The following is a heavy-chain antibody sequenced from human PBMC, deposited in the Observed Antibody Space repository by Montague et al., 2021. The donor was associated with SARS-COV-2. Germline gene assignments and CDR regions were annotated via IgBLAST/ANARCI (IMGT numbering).Heavy chain of an antibody. Sequence: TLSLTCTVSGGSITSGGYYWTWIRQHPGKGLEWIGYIYHTGSTYYNPSLQSRLRTSVDTSKNEFSLTLTSVTAADTAIYSCARDRGWGSRGAGYIDLWGRGTLVTVSS. CDR1: GGSITSGGYY. D-gene: IGHD2-21*01. V-gene: IGHV4-31*03. CDR2: IYHTGST. CDR3: ARDRGWGSRGAGYIDL. J-gene: IGHJ2*01.